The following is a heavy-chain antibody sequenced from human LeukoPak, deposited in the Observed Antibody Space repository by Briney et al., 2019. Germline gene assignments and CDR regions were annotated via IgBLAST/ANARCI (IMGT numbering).Heavy chain of an antibody. V-gene: IGHV4-59*01. Sequence: SETLSLTCTVSGGSISSYYWSWIRQPPGKGLDWIGYIYSSGSSRYYPTLSSRVTISVDKSKNQFSLKLGVVTDTDTAVLYWARFGQAVTTSGISPHYAMDVWGQGTTVTVSS. D-gene: IGHD4-17*01. CDR1: GGSISSYY. CDR2: IYSSGSS. J-gene: IGHJ6*02. CDR3: ARFGQAVTTSGISPHYAMDV.